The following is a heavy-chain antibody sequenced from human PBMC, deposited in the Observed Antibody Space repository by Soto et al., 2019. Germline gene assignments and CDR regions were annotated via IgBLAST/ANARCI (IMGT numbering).Heavy chain of an antibody. CDR2: VDPRDGST. J-gene: IGHJ4*02. CDR1: GYIFTTYS. CDR3: ARVRSRGREFDS. D-gene: IGHD1-26*01. V-gene: IGHV1-46*01. Sequence: QVQLVQSGAEMKRPGASVILSCKASGYIFTTYSIHWVRQTAGQGLEWMAKVDPRDGSTGYAQKFRGRVSMAWDTSTGTVSMEVSSLTSDDTAAYCCARVRSRGREFDSWCQGTQVTVSS.